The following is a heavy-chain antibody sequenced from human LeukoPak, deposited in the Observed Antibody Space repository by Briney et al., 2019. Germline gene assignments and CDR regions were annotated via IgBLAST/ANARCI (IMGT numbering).Heavy chain of an antibody. CDR1: GFIFSDHY. J-gene: IGHJ4*02. CDR3: ARDSSSWQY. Sequence: GGTLRLSCVASGFIFSDHYMNWVRQAPGKGLEWVSFISSSGSTIYYADSVKGRFSISRDNAKNSLYLQMNSLRDEDTAVYYCARDSSSWQYWGQGTLVTVSS. V-gene: IGHV3-11*04. D-gene: IGHD6-13*01. CDR2: ISSSGSTI.